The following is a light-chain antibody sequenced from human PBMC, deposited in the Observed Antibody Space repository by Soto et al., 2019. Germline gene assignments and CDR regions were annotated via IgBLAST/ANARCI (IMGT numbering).Light chain of an antibody. J-gene: IGLJ1*01. Sequence: QSVLTQPASVSGSPGQSITISCTGTSIDVSDNNYVSWYQQHPGKAPKLMIYDVTHRPSGISNRFSGSKSGNTASLTISGLQAEDEADYYCSSYTSSSTLYVFGTGTKVIVL. CDR3: SSYTSSSTLYV. CDR1: SIDVSDNNY. CDR2: DVT. V-gene: IGLV2-14*01.